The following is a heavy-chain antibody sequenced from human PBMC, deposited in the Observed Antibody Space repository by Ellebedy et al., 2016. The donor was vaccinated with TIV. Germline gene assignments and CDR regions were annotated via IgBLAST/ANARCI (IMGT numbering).Heavy chain of an antibody. CDR1: GFTFSNYW. V-gene: IGHV3-7*03. CDR3: ARDAYPYAMDV. D-gene: IGHD2-2*02. CDR2: IKQDGSEI. J-gene: IGHJ6*02. Sequence: GESLKISCAVSGFTFSNYWMSWARQAPGKGLEWVATIKQDGSEIHYVDSVTGRFTISRDNAKNSLYLQMNSLRVEDTALYYCARDAYPYAMDVWGQGTTVTVAS.